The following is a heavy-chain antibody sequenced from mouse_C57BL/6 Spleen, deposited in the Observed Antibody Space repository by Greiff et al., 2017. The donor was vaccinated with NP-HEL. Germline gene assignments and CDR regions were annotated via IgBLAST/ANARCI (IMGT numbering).Heavy chain of an antibody. CDR1: GYTFTSYW. CDR3: ARRGNDGYYPYFDY. Sequence: VQLQQPGAELVMPGASVKLSCKASGYTFTSYWMHWVKQRPGQGLEWIGEIDPSDSYTNYNQKFKGKSTLTVDKSSSTAYMQLSSLTSEDSAVYYCARRGNDGYYPYFDYWGQGTTLTVSS. V-gene: IGHV1-69*01. D-gene: IGHD2-3*01. J-gene: IGHJ2*01. CDR2: IDPSDSYT.